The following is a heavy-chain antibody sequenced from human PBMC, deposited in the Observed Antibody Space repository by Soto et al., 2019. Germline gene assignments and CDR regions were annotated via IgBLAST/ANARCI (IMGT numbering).Heavy chain of an antibody. Sequence: PSETLSLTCTVSGPSLSSSVYYWSWIRLHPGKGMESTGSLCYSSDACYIPSLKSRVSLPYNSTKNKSPLNLSLLTAADTAVYYCARDYGDYIGDRYFDYWGQGTLVTVSS. CDR1: GPSLSSSVYY. D-gene: IGHD4-17*01. CDR3: ARDYGDYIGDRYFDY. V-gene: IGHV4-31*03. J-gene: IGHJ4*02. CDR2: LCYSSDA.